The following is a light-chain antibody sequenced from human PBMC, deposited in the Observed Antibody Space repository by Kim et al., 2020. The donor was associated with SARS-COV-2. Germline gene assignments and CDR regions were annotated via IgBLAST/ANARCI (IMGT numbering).Light chain of an antibody. Sequence: APGKTARITCGGNNIGSKSVHWYQQKPGQAPVLVIYYDSDRPSGIPERFSGSNSGNTATLTISRVEAGDEADYYCQVWDSSSDHWVFGGGTKPTVL. CDR3: QVWDSSSDHWV. CDR2: YDS. CDR1: NIGSKS. J-gene: IGLJ3*02. V-gene: IGLV3-21*04.